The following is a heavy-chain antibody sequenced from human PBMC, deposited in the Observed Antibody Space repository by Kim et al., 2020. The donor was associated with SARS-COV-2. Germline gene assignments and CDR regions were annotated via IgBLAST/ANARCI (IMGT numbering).Heavy chain of an antibody. CDR3: VARLSYSSSWYRRIEGYYYYGMDV. CDR1: GFTFSSYD. D-gene: IGHD6-13*01. Sequence: GGSLRLSCAASGFTFSSYDMHWVRQATGKGLEWVSAIGTAGDTYYPGSVKGRFTISRENAKNSLYLQMNSLRAGDTAVYYCVARLSYSSSWYRRIEGYYYYGMDVWGQGTTVTVSS. J-gene: IGHJ6*02. V-gene: IGHV3-13*01. CDR2: IGTAGDT.